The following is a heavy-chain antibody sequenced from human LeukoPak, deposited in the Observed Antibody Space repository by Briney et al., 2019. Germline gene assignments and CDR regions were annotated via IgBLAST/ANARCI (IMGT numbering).Heavy chain of an antibody. CDR1: GGSISSYY. Sequence: SETLSLTCTVSGGSISSYYWSWIRQPPGKGLEWIGYIYYSGSTNYNPSLKSRVTISVDTSKNQFSLKLSSVTAADTAVYYCASHPMVRGVRDYWGQGTLVTVSS. J-gene: IGHJ4*02. D-gene: IGHD3-10*01. CDR2: IYYSGST. CDR3: ASHPMVRGVRDY. V-gene: IGHV4-59*01.